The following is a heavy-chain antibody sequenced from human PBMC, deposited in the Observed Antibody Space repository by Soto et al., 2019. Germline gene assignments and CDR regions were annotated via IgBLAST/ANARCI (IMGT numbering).Heavy chain of an antibody. D-gene: IGHD2-15*01. CDR2: IWYDGSNK. CDR3: AREGESYCSGGSCYSWAHSSDAFDI. Sequence: GGSLRLSCAASGFTFSSYGMHWVRQAAGKGLEWVAVIWYDGSNKYYADSVKGPFTISRDNSKNTLYLQMNSLRAEDTAVYYCAREGESYCSGGSCYSWAHSSDAFDIWGQGTMVTVS. CDR1: GFTFSSYG. V-gene: IGHV3-33*01. J-gene: IGHJ3*02.